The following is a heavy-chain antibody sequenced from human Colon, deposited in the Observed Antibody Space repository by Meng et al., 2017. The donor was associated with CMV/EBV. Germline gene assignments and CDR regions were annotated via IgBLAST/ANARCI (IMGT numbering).Heavy chain of an antibody. D-gene: IGHD3-3*01. CDR3: ARAIQSSGVVISPFNY. Sequence: ASVKVSCKAYGYTFSNYGMSWVRQAPGQGPEWLGWINAENGVTIYAEKVQDRVTMTTDTSASTAYMELRSLRSDDTAVYYCARAIQSSGVVISPFNYWGQGTLVTVSS. CDR2: INAENGVT. J-gene: IGHJ4*02. CDR1: GYTFSNYG. V-gene: IGHV1-18*01.